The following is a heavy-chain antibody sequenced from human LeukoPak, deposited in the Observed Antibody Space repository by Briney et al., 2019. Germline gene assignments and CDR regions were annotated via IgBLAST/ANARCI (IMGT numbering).Heavy chain of an antibody. D-gene: IGHD2-15*01. CDR2: ISSSSSYV. J-gene: IGHJ4*02. CDR3: ARGDIVVVVAATGGLDY. V-gene: IGHV3-21*01. CDR1: GFTFSSYS. Sequence: GGSLRLSCAASGFTFSSYSMNWVRQAPGKGLEWVSSISSSSSYVYYADSVKGRFTISRDNAKNSLYLQMNSLRAEDTAVYYCARGDIVVVVAATGGLDYWGQGTLVTVSS.